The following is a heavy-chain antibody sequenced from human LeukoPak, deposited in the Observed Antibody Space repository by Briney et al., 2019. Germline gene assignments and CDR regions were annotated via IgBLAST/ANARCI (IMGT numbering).Heavy chain of an antibody. CDR2: VYYSGGT. CDR1: GGSISGYY. CDR3: ARYFCSGGRCSHFDY. Sequence: PSETLSLTCTVSGGSISGYYWTWIRQPPGKGLEWMGYVYYSGGTSYNPSLKSRVTMSVDTSKNQFSLKLSSVTAADTAVYYCARYFCSGGRCSHFDYWGQGTLVTVSS. J-gene: IGHJ4*02. D-gene: IGHD2-15*01. V-gene: IGHV4-59*08.